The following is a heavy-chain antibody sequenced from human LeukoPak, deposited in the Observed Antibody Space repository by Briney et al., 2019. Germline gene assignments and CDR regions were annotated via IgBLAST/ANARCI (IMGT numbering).Heavy chain of an antibody. CDR1: GFTFSSYA. CDR2: ISGSGGST. D-gene: IGHD6-19*01. CDR3: GRWGKRAVAGTPPSEEYFQH. V-gene: IGHV3-23*01. J-gene: IGHJ1*01. Sequence: AGGSLRLSCAASGFTFSSYAMSWVRQAPGKGLEWVSAISGSGGSTYYADSVKGRFTISRDNSKNTLYLQMNSLRAEDTAVYYCGRWGKRAVAGTPPSEEYFQHWGQGTLVTVSS.